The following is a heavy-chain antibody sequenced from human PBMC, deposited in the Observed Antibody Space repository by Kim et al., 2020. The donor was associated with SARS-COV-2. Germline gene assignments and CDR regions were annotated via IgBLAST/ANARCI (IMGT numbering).Heavy chain of an antibody. D-gene: IGHD2-8*01. CDR3: ARDHVGLKIGFDP. J-gene: IGHJ5*02. CDR2: INAGNGNT. Sequence: ASVKVSCKASGYTFTSYAMHWVRQAPGQRLEWMGWINAGNGNTKYSQKFQGRVTITRDTSASTAYMELSSMRSEDTAVYYCARDHVGLKIGFDPWGQGTLVTVSS. V-gene: IGHV1-3*01. CDR1: GYTFTSYA.